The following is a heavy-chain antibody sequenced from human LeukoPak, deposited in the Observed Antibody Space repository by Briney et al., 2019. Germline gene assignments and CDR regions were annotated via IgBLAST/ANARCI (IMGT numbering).Heavy chain of an antibody. J-gene: IGHJ4*02. CDR1: GYTFTGYY. V-gene: IGHV1-2*02. CDR3: ARVVTYCSSTSCYGEAFDY. D-gene: IGHD2-2*01. CDR2: INPNSGGT. Sequence: ASVKVSCKASGYTFTGYYMHWVRQAPGQGLEWMGWINPNSGGTSYAQKFQGRVTMTRDTSISTAYMELSRLRSDDTAVYYCARVVTYCSSTSCYGEAFDYWGQGTLVTVSS.